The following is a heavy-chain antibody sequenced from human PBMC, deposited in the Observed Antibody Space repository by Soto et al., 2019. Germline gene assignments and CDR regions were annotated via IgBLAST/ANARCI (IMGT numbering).Heavy chain of an antibody. Sequence: EVQLVESGGGLVQPGESLKLSCAVSGFTFSGSAMHWVRQASGKGLEWVGRIRSKANNYATAYAASVKGRFTISRDDSKNTAYLQMSSFKSEDTAVYYCTRGYGDYVRDYWGQGTLVTVSS. CDR3: TRGYGDYVRDY. D-gene: IGHD4-17*01. J-gene: IGHJ4*02. CDR1: GFTFSGSA. V-gene: IGHV3-73*01. CDR2: IRSKANNYAT.